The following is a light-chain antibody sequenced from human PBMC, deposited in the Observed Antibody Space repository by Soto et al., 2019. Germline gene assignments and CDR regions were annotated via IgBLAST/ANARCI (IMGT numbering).Light chain of an antibody. CDR3: SSYTSSSTWV. CDR1: SSDVGGYNY. V-gene: IGLV2-14*01. J-gene: IGLJ3*02. CDR2: DVS. Sequence: QSALTQPASVSGSPGQSIAISCTGTSSDVGGYNYVSWYQQHPGKTPNLMIYDVSNRPSGVSNRFSGSKSRNTASLTISGLQAEDEADYYCSSYTSSSTWVFGGGTKLT.